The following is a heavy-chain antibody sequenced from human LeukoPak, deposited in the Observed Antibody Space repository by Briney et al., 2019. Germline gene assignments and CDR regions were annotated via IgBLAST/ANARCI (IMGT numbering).Heavy chain of an antibody. CDR3: ARRYDYGVIDAFDI. CDR1: GGSFSGYY. D-gene: IGHD4-17*01. J-gene: IGHJ3*02. V-gene: IGHV4-34*01. CDR2: INHSGST. Sequence: EASETLSLTCAVYGGSFSGYYWSWIRQPPGKGLEWIGEINHSGSTNYNPSLKSRVTISVDTSKNQFSLKLSSVTAADTAVYYCARRYDYGVIDAFDIWGQGTMVTVSS.